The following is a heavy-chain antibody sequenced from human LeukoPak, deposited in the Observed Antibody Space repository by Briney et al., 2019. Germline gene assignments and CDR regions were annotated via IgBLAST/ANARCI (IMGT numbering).Heavy chain of an antibody. CDR3: AKDISGSWSIDY. D-gene: IGHD6-13*01. J-gene: IGHJ4*02. Sequence: GGSLRPSCAASGFTFSSYSMNWVRQAPGKGLEWVSSISSSSSYIYYADSVKGRFTISRDSAKNSLYLQMNSLRAEDTAVYYCAKDISGSWSIDYWGQGTLVTVSS. CDR2: ISSSSSYI. V-gene: IGHV3-21*01. CDR1: GFTFSSYS.